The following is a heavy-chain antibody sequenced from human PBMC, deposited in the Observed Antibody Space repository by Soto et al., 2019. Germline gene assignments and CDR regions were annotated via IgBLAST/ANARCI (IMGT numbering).Heavy chain of an antibody. V-gene: IGHV1-69*13. J-gene: IGHJ4*02. CDR3: ARGVPTISVPRTAYFDY. D-gene: IGHD3-3*01. CDR1: GGTFSSYA. Sequence: SVKVSCKASGGTFSSYAISWVRQAPGQGLEWMGGIIPIFGTANYAQKFQGRVTITADESTSTAYMELSSLRSEDTAVYYCARGVPTISVPRTAYFDYWGQGTLVTVSS. CDR2: IIPIFGTA.